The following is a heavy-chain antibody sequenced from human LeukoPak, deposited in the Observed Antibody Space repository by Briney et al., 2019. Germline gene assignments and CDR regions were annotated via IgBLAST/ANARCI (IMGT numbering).Heavy chain of an antibody. D-gene: IGHD2-15*01. CDR1: GFTFSSYS. CDR2: ISSSSSYI. J-gene: IGHJ3*02. V-gene: IGHV3-21*01. Sequence: GGSLRLSCAASGFTFSSYSMNWVRQAPGKGLEWVSSISSSSSYIYYADSVKGRFTISRDNAKNSLYLQMNSLRAEDTAVYYCARDPFCSGGSCHHDAFDIWGQGTMVTVSS. CDR3: ARDPFCSGGSCHHDAFDI.